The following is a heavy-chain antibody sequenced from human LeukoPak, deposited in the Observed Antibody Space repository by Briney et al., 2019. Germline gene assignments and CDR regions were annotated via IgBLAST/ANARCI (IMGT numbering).Heavy chain of an antibody. J-gene: IGHJ4*02. D-gene: IGHD3-10*01. CDR2: FYPGDADT. V-gene: IGHV5-51*01. CDR1: GYSFTTNW. Sequence: GESLKISRRGSGYSFTTNWIGWVRQLPGKGLELIVIFYPGDADTKFSRSFQGQITLSAAKSISTAYLQWSSLKASDTAMYYCARTITMVRGVIIYPNYFDYWGQGTLVTVSS. CDR3: ARTITMVRGVIIYPNYFDY.